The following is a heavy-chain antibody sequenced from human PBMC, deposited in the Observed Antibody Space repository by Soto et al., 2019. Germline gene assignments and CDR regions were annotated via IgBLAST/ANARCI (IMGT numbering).Heavy chain of an antibody. CDR3: PKNATSRPGLAP. V-gene: IGHV4-31*06. Sequence: PSETLSLTCTVSGGSISNGNYYWSWIRQLPGKGLEWIGNSYYIGTTSYNPSLKSRVTMSIDTSKNQWSLKLRSVVAADTAMYYCPKNATSRPGLAPGGQGPLVTV. J-gene: IGHJ5*02. CDR2: SYYIGTT. CDR1: GGSISNGNYY.